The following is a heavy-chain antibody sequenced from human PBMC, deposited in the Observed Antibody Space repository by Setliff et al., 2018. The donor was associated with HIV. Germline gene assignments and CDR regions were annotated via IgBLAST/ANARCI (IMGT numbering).Heavy chain of an antibody. CDR2: VHSNGFK. V-gene: IGHV4-61*09. CDR1: GVSINSGDYS. Sequence: SETLSLTCDVSGVSINSGDYSWNWIRQPAGKRLEWTGHVHSNGFKNYNSSLESRVDISVDTSKNQISLKVDSVTAADTAMYYCAKKGTSGTYSYYFDYWGQGTLVTVSS. CDR3: AKKGTSGTYSYYFDY. J-gene: IGHJ4*02. D-gene: IGHD1-26*01.